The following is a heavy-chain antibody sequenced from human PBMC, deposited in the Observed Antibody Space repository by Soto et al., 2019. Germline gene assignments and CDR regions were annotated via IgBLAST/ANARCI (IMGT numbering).Heavy chain of an antibody. D-gene: IGHD4-17*01. V-gene: IGHV3-7*01. J-gene: IGHJ4*02. Sequence: GGSLRLSCAASGFTFSSSWMTWVRQAPGKGLEWVAKINQDGSEKYYVDSVKGRFTISRDNAKNSLYLQLNSLRAEDTAVYYCETGHYGDLDWGQGTLVTVSS. CDR2: INQDGSEK. CDR3: ETGHYGDLD. CDR1: GFTFSSSW.